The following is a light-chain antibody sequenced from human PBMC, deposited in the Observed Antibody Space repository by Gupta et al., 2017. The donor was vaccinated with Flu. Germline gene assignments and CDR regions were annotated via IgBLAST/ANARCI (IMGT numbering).Light chain of an antibody. Sequence: QSALPQPPSVSGSPGQSVTISCTGTSSDVGRYNRVSWYQQSPGTVPKLMIYEVTNRPSGVPDRFSGSKSGNTASLTISGLQAEDEADYYCTSYTSSSTYVFGTGTKVTVL. J-gene: IGLJ1*01. V-gene: IGLV2-18*02. CDR3: TSYTSSSTYV. CDR2: EVT. CDR1: SSDVGRYNR.